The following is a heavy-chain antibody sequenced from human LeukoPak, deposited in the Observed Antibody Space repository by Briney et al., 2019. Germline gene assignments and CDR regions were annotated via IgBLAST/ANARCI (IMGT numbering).Heavy chain of an antibody. Sequence: GGSLRLSCAASGFTVSSNYMSWVRQPPGKGLEWVSVIYSGGSTYYADSVKGRFTISRDNSKNTLYLQMNSLRAEDTAVYYCAKVFQHLSLGYWGQGTLVTVSS. D-gene: IGHD2-21*01. CDR2: IYSGGST. CDR1: GFTVSSNY. CDR3: AKVFQHLSLGY. J-gene: IGHJ4*02. V-gene: IGHV3-53*05.